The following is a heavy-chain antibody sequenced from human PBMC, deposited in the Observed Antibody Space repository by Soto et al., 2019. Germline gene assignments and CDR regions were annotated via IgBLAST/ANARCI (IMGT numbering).Heavy chain of an antibody. CDR1: GFTFSSYA. Sequence: GGSLRLSCAASGFTFSSYAMHWVRQAPGKGLEWVAVISYDGSNKYYADSVKGRFTISRDNSKNTLYLQMNSLRAEDTAVYYCARDHGGSYYSGDYYFDYWGQGTLVTVSS. CDR3: ARDHGGSYYSGDYYFDY. D-gene: IGHD1-26*01. V-gene: IGHV3-30-3*01. CDR2: ISYDGSNK. J-gene: IGHJ4*02.